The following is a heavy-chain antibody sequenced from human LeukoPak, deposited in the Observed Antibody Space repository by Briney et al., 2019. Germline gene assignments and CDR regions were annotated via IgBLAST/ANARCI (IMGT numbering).Heavy chain of an antibody. Sequence: GGSLRLSCAASGFTFSSCAMSWVRQAPGKGLEWVSAVSGSGDSAYYADSVKGRFTISRDNSKNTLYLQMNSLRVEDTAVYYCAKEDLSLDRGTSDYWGQGILVTVSS. D-gene: IGHD3-10*01. J-gene: IGHJ4*02. CDR2: VSGSGDSA. V-gene: IGHV3-23*01. CDR3: AKEDLSLDRGTSDY. CDR1: GFTFSSCA.